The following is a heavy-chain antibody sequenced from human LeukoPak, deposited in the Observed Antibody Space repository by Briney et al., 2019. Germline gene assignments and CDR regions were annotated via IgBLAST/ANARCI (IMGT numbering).Heavy chain of an antibody. D-gene: IGHD2-15*01. J-gene: IGHJ6*03. Sequence: GGSLRLSCAASGFIFGGYSMSWVRQAPGKGLEWVSSISSSGSYIYYADSVKGRFTISRDNSKNTLYLQMNSLRAEDTAVYYCARDSGGSFRPNYMDVWGKGTTVTVSS. CDR2: ISSSGSYI. CDR3: ARDSGGSFRPNYMDV. V-gene: IGHV3-21*04. CDR1: GFIFGGYS.